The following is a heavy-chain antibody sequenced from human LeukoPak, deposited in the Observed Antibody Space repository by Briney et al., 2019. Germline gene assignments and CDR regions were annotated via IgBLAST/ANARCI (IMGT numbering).Heavy chain of an antibody. V-gene: IGHV4-61*02. CDR3: ARGYGSGSYYNLQLGFDP. CDR1: GGSISSGSYY. CDR2: IYTSGSP. D-gene: IGHD3-10*01. Sequence: SETLSLTCSVSGGSISSGSYYWSWIRQPAGKGLEWIGRIYTSGSPNYNPSLKSRVTVSVDTSKNQFSLKLSSVTAADTAVYYCARGYGSGSYYNLQLGFDPWGQGTLVTVSS. J-gene: IGHJ5*02.